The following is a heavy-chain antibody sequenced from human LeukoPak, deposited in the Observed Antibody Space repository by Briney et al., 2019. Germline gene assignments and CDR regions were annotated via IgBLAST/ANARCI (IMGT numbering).Heavy chain of an antibody. CDR2: IYYSGST. V-gene: IGHV4-59*08. CDR1: GGSISSYY. CDR3: ARHWSIAAAGISNPSYYYYYGMDV. J-gene: IGHJ6*02. D-gene: IGHD6-13*01. Sequence: SETLSLTCTVSGGSISSYYWSWIRQPPGKGLEWIGYIYYSGSTNYNPSLKRRVTISVDTSKSQFSLKLSSVTAADTAVYYCARHWSIAAAGISNPSYYYYYGMDVWGQGTTVTVSS.